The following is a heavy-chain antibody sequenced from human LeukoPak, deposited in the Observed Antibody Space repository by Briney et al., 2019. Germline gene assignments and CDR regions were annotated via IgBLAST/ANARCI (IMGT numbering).Heavy chain of an antibody. CDR3: AKDPRVSGGYYDFWSGYYTGDY. CDR2: IRYDGSNK. CDR1: GFTFSSYG. J-gene: IGHJ4*02. D-gene: IGHD3-3*01. Sequence: GGSLRLSCAASGFTFSSYGMHWVRQAPGKGLEWVAFIRYDGSNKYYADSVKGRFTISRDNSKNTLYLQMNSLRAEDTAVYYCAKDPRVSGGYYDFWSGYYTGDYWGQGTLVTVSS. V-gene: IGHV3-30*02.